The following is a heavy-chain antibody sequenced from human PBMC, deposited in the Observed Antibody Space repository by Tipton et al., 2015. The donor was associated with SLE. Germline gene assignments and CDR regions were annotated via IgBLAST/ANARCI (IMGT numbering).Heavy chain of an antibody. V-gene: IGHV4-4*09. CDR2: IYAIENT. D-gene: IGHD6-13*01. J-gene: IGHJ4*02. CDR3: ARLLGPYTSSPLGY. Sequence: TLSLTCIVSGDSISNSYWSWIRQPPRRGLEWIAYIYAIENTNYNPSLKSRVTISIDTSKNQFSLKLTSVTAADTAVYYCARLLGPYTSSPLGYWGQGTLVTVSS. CDR1: GDSISNSY.